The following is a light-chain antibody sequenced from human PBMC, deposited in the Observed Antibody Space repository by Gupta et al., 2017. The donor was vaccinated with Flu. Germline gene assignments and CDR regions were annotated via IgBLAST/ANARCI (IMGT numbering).Light chain of an antibody. CDR1: RNGSSSY. CDR2: GAS. V-gene: IGKV3-20*01. J-gene: IGKJ3*01. Sequence: SPGEGTTLSSRASRNGSSSYLDWYQQKPGKAPRLLIYGASSMATGIPERFSGSGSGTDFTLTISRLEPEDFAVYYCQQYGSSPLITFGPGTKVDIK. CDR3: QQYGSSPLIT.